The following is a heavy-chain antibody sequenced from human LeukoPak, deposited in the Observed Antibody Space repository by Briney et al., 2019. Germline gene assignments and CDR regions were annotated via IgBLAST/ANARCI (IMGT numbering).Heavy chain of an antibody. D-gene: IGHD3-22*01. CDR2: IYYSGST. CDR1: GGSISSYY. Sequence: PSETLSLTCTVSGGSISSYYWSWIRQPPGKGLEWIGYIYYSGSTNYNPSLKSRVTISVDTSKNQFSLKLSSVTAADTAVYYCARPRYYDSSGGAFDIWGQGTMVTVSS. V-gene: IGHV4-59*12. CDR3: ARPRYYDSSGGAFDI. J-gene: IGHJ3*02.